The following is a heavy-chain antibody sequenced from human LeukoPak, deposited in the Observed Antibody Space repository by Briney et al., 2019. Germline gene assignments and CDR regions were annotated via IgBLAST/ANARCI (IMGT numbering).Heavy chain of an antibody. CDR2: IYTSGST. J-gene: IGHJ6*03. CDR3: ARDLEVRYGSGSQEIYYYYYSYMDV. CDR1: GGSISSGSYY. D-gene: IGHD3-10*01. V-gene: IGHV4-61*02. Sequence: SETLSLTCTVSGGSISSGSYYWSWIRQPAGKGLEWIGRIYTSGSTNYNPSLRSRATISVATSKNQFSLKLSSVTAADTAVYYCARDLEVRYGSGSQEIYYYYYSYMDVWGKGTTVTISS.